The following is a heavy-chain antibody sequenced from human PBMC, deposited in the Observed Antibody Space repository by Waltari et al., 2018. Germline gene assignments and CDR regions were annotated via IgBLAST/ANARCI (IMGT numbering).Heavy chain of an antibody. CDR1: GFSSGSDS. V-gene: IGHV3-21*01. CDR3: ARARALEPPDY. Sequence: VQLVESGGGLVKPGGAWSLSGAASGFSSGSDSMNWVRQALGKGLEWVSSISSSSSYIYYADSVKGRFTISRDNAKNSLYLQMNSLRAEDTAVYYCARARALEPPDYWGQGTLVTVSS. J-gene: IGHJ4*02. CDR2: ISSSSSYI.